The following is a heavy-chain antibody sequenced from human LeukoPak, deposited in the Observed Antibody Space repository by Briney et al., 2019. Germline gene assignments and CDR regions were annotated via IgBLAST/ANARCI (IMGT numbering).Heavy chain of an antibody. V-gene: IGHV3-21*01. Sequence: PGGSLRLSCAAAGFTFSTYRIDWVRQAPGEGLEWVSSISRSSNYIYYADSVKGRFTVSRDNAKNSVYLQKNSLRAEDTAMYYCARGRTSYYDSHDAFDVWGQGTLVTVSS. CDR2: ISRSSNYI. CDR1: GFTFSTYR. CDR3: ARGRTSYYDSHDAFDV. J-gene: IGHJ3*01. D-gene: IGHD3-22*01.